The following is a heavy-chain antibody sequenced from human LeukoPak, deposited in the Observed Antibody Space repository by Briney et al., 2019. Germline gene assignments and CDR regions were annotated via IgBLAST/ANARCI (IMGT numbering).Heavy chain of an antibody. D-gene: IGHD3-3*01. CDR1: GGSVINTNW. CDR2: VHLDGRT. J-gene: IGHJ4*02. CDR3: AREGGFYRPLDY. Sequence: SETLSLTCGVSGGSVINTNWWTLVRQPPGKGLEWIGEVHLDGRTNYNPSLESRLTMSVDVSENQVSLKLTSVTAADTAVYYCAREGGFYRPLDYSGQGTLVTVSP. V-gene: IGHV4-4*02.